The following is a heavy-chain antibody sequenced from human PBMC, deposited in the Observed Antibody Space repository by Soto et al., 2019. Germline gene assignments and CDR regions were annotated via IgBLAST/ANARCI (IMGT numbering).Heavy chain of an antibody. CDR3: GTTVTPDAFDI. J-gene: IGHJ3*02. D-gene: IGHD4-17*01. Sequence: EVQLVESGGGLVKPGGSLRLSCAASGFTFSSYSMNWVRQAPGKGLEWVSSISSSSSYIYYADSVKGRFTISRDNAKNSLYLQMSRRRAGDTAVYYCGTTVTPDAFDIWCQGTMVTFSS. CDR2: ISSSSSYI. CDR1: GFTFSSYS. V-gene: IGHV3-21*01.